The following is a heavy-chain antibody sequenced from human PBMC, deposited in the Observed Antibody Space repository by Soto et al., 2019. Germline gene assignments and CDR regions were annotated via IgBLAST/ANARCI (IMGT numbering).Heavy chain of an antibody. CDR2: ISGSGGST. CDR3: AKGPRAPPPHDYGMDV. Sequence: GGSLTVSCVAAEFTFSSYVMNWVSKAPGKGLYWVSGISGSGGSTYYADSVKGRFTISRDNSKDTLYLQMNSLRVEDTAVYYCAKGPRAPPPHDYGMDVWGQGTTVTVSS. V-gene: IGHV3-23*01. J-gene: IGHJ6*02. CDR1: EFTFSSYV.